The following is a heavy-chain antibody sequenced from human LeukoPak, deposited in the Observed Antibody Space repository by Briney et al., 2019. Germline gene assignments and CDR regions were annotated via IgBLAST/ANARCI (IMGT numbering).Heavy chain of an antibody. D-gene: IGHD1-1*01. Sequence: SETLSLTCAVSGYSISSGYYWGWIRQPPGKGLEWIGSIYHSGSTYYNPSLKSRVTISADTSKNQFSLKLSSVTAADTAVYYCARGGTGNWFDPWGQGTLVTVSS. J-gene: IGHJ5*02. V-gene: IGHV4-38-2*01. CDR2: IYHSGST. CDR1: GYSISSGYY. CDR3: ARGGTGNWFDP.